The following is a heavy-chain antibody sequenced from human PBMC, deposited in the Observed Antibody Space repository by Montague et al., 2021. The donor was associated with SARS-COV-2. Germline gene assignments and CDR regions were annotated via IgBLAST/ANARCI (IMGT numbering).Heavy chain of an antibody. CDR1: GFSLSTSGMC. V-gene: IGHV2-70*11. Sequence: PALVTPTQTLTLTCTFSGFSLSTSGMCVSWIRQPPGKALEWLARIDWDDDKYYSTSLKTRLTISKDTSKNQVVLTMTNMDPVDTATYYCGRIQATGIAFDYWGQGTMVTVSS. D-gene: IGHD2-21*01. CDR2: IDWDDDK. CDR3: GRIQATGIAFDY. J-gene: IGHJ4*02.